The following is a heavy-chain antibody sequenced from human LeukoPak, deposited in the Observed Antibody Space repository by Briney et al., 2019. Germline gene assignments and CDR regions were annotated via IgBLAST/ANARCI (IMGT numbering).Heavy chain of an antibody. CDR1: GFTFSSYE. V-gene: IGHV3-48*03. J-gene: IGHJ4*02. D-gene: IGHD4-17*01. CDR2: ISRSGGNI. Sequence: GGSLRLSCAASGFTFSSYEMSWVRQGPGKGLEWLSYISRSGGNIYYADSVKGRFTISRDNAKNSLYLQMNSLRAEDTAVYYCARIRTTATTSDYWGQGTLVTVSS. CDR3: ARIRTTATTSDY.